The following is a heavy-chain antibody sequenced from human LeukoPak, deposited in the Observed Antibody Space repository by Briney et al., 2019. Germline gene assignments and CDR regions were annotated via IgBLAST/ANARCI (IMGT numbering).Heavy chain of an antibody. D-gene: IGHD2-2*01. J-gene: IGHJ1*01. V-gene: IGHV3-53*01. CDR1: GFTVTTKS. CDR3: ASARESCIGSTCYEYFHH. CDR2: FYSPGST. Sequence: PGGSLRLSCAASGFTVTTKSMAWVRQAPGRGLEWVSVFYSPGSTYYADSVHGRFTISRDNSSNTLFLQMNSLRVEDTAVYYCASARESCIGSTCYEYFHHWGQGTPLTVSS.